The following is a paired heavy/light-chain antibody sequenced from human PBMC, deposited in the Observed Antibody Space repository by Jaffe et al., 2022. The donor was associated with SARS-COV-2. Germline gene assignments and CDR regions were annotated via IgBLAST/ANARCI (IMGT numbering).Light chain of an antibody. CDR1: QSVLYTSNNKNY. CDR2: WAS. Sequence: DTVMTQSPDSLAVSLGERATINCKSSQSVLYTSNNKNYLAWYQQRPGQPPKLLISWASTRESGVPGRFSGSGSGTDFTLTISSLQAEDVAVYYCQQYFSSPITFGGGTKVEI. V-gene: IGKV4-1*01. J-gene: IGKJ4*01. CDR3: QQYFSSPIT.
Heavy chain of an antibody. CDR1: GYIFNTYG. J-gene: IGHJ4*02. Sequence: QVYLVQSGAEVKKPGASVKLSCKASGYIFNTYGISWVRQAPGQGLEWMGWVSPYNGDTHYAQNFQGRVAMTTDRSTSTAYMEVESLTSDDTAVYYCARDPRKALVEISMARTFDFWGQGTLLTVSS. CDR2: VSPYNGDT. CDR3: ARDPRKALVEISMARTFDF. D-gene: IGHD3-3*02. V-gene: IGHV1-18*01.